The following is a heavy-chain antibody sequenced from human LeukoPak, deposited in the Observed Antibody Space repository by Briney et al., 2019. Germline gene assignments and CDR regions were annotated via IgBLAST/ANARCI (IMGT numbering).Heavy chain of an antibody. V-gene: IGHV3-21*01. CDR2: ISSSSYI. J-gene: IGHJ6*03. CDR3: ARVKIRESYMDV. Sequence: PGGSLRLSCAASGFTFSSYSMNWVRQAPGKGLEWVSSISSSSYIYYADSVQGRFTISRDNAKNSLYLQMNSLRAEDTAVYYCARVKIRESYMDVWGKGTTVTVSS. CDR1: GFTFSSYS.